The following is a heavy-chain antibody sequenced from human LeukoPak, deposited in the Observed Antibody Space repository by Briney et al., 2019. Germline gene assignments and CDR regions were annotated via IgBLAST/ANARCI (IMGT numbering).Heavy chain of an antibody. J-gene: IGHJ4*02. CDR3: AKRHSSSWYF. Sequence: GGSLRLSCTASGFALSSYEMSWIRQAPGKGLEWVSAFSGSGGSTYYADSVKGRFTISRDNSKNTLYLQMNSLRAEDTAVYYCAKRHSSSWYFWGQGTLVTVSS. D-gene: IGHD6-13*01. CDR1: GFALSSYE. V-gene: IGHV3-23*01. CDR2: FSGSGGST.